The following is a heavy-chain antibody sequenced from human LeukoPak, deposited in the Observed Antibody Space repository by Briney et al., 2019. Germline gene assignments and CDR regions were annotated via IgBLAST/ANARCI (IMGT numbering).Heavy chain of an antibody. CDR1: GFTVSSNY. Sequence: QSGGSLRLSCAASGFTVSSNYMSWVRQAPGKGLEWVSVIYSGGSTYYAESVKGRFNISRDNAKNYLYLQMNSLRAEDTALYYCAKDIEQQNYYYYGMDVWGQGTTVTVSS. CDR3: AKDIEQQNYYYYGMDV. J-gene: IGHJ6*02. V-gene: IGHV3-53*05. D-gene: IGHD6-13*01. CDR2: IYSGGST.